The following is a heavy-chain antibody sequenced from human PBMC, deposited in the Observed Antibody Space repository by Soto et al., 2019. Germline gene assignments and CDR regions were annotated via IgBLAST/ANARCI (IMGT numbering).Heavy chain of an antibody. V-gene: IGHV4-4*02. CDR2: IYHSGST. CDR3: ARVSGSYYYGMDV. Sequence: SETLSLTCAVSGGSISSSNCWSWVRQAPGKGLEWIGEIYHSGSTNYNPSLKSRVTISVDKSKNQFSLKLSSVTAADTAVYYCARVSGSYYYGMDVWGQGTTVTVSS. J-gene: IGHJ6*02. D-gene: IGHD1-26*01. CDR1: GGSISSSNC.